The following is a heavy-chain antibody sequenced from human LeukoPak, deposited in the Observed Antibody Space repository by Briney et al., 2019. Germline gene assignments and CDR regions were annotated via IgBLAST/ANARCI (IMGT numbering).Heavy chain of an antibody. D-gene: IGHD1-26*01. V-gene: IGHV3-23*01. CDR3: AKGKVQQWGVPEY. CDR2: ISDSGGLT. CDR1: GFTFSSNA. Sequence: GGSLRLSCAASGFTFSSNAMSWVRQAPGKGLEWVADISDSGGLTHYADSVKGRFTISRDNSNNTLYLQVNSLRAEDTAVYYCAKGKVQQWGVPEYWGQGTLLTVSS. J-gene: IGHJ4*02.